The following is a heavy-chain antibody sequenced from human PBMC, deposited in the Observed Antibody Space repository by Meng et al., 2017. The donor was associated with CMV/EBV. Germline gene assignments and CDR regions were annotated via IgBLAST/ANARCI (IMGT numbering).Heavy chain of an antibody. Sequence: YSIHWVRQAPGQRLEWMGWINAGNGDTKSSQKLQGRITITRDSSASTVYMELSSVRFEDTAVYYCARTRTYCASTSCYTGGYYFDYWGQGTLVTVSS. CDR1: YS. V-gene: IGHV1-3*01. J-gene: IGHJ4*02. D-gene: IGHD2-2*02. CDR3: ARTRTYCASTSCYTGGYYFDY. CDR2: INAGNGDT.